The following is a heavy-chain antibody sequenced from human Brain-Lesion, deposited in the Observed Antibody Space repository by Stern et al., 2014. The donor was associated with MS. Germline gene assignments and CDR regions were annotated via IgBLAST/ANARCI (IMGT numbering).Heavy chain of an antibody. Sequence: VQLVESGGGVVQPGRSLRLSCAASGFTFSYHAMHWVRKAPGKGLEWVALISYDGSDKNDADSVKGRFTISRDNSRNTLYLQMNSLRVDDTAVYYCARGGAVTTSDYYLDYWGQGILVTVSS. CDR2: ISYDGSDK. CDR3: ARGGAVTTSDYYLDY. CDR1: GFTFSYHA. J-gene: IGHJ4*02. V-gene: IGHV3-30*01. D-gene: IGHD4-17*01.